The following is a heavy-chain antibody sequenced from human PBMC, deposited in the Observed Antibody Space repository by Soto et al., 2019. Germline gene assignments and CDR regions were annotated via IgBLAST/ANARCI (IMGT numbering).Heavy chain of an antibody. CDR3: ARAPKVSGSSQTRPDF. CDR2: ISQSGNT. D-gene: IGHD6-6*01. CDR1: SGSLSGYY. Sequence: SETLSLTCSIYSGSLSGYYWSWIRQPPGKGLEWIGEISQSGNTNYSPSLKSRVSISIDTSKKQFSLNLASVSAADTAVYYCARAPKVSGSSQTRPDFWGQGTLVTASS. V-gene: IGHV4-34*01. J-gene: IGHJ4*02.